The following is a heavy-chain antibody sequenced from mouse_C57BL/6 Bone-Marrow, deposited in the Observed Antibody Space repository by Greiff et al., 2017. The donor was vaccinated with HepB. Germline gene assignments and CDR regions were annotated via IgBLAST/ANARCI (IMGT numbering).Heavy chain of an antibody. CDR1: GYAFTNYL. CDR2: INPGSGGT. V-gene: IGHV1-54*01. J-gene: IGHJ3*01. CDR3: ASPLIGSYGGAGLVY. Sequence: QVQLQQSGAELVRPGTSVKVSCKASGYAFTNYLIEWVKQRPGQGLEWIGVINPGSGGTNYNEKFKGKATLTADKSSRTAYMQLSSLTSEDSAVYFWASPLIGSYGGAGLVYWGQGPLVTVSA. D-gene: IGHD1-1*01.